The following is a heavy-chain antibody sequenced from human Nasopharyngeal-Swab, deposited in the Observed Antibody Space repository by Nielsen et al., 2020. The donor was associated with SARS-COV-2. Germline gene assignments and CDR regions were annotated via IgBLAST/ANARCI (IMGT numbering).Heavy chain of an antibody. CDR1: GGSISSGAYH. D-gene: IGHD3-22*01. V-gene: IGHV4-31*03. Sequence: SETLSLTCTFSGGSISSGAYHWSWIRQYPGKGLEYIGYVYYTGSTYYNPSLKSRVTMSLDSSKNQFSLKLSSVTAADTAVYYCARDRKYYYDRSGYQTRYGMDVWGQGTTVTVSS. CDR2: VYYTGST. CDR3: ARDRKYYYDRSGYQTRYGMDV. J-gene: IGHJ6*02.